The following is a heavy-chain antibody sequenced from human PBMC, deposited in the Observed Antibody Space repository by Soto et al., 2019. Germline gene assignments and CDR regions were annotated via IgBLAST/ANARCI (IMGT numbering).Heavy chain of an antibody. CDR3: ARYATTGYYRFFDY. CDR1: GGSISSGGYS. CDR2: IFYSGST. D-gene: IGHD1-26*01. J-gene: IGHJ4*02. Sequence: SETLSLTXTVSGGSISSGGYSWSWIRQHPGKGLEWIGHIFYSGSTYYNPSLKSRFIISLDTSKNRFSLKVISATAADTAVHFCARYATTGYYRFFDYWGQGTQVTVSS. V-gene: IGHV4-31*02.